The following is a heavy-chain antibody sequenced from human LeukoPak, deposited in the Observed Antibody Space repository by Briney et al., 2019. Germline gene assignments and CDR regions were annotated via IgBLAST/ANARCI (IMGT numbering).Heavy chain of an antibody. D-gene: IGHD5-18*01. Sequence: QSGGSLRLSCAASGVTLSTYAMSWARQAPGKGLEWVSGISSSGSGDNTYYADSVKGRFTISRDNSKNTLYLQMNSLRAEDTAVYYCAKHEVTAMVNYYYYGMDVWGQGTTVTVSS. CDR3: AKHEVTAMVNYYYYGMDV. CDR1: GVTLSTYA. V-gene: IGHV3-23*01. J-gene: IGHJ6*02. CDR2: ISSSGSGDNT.